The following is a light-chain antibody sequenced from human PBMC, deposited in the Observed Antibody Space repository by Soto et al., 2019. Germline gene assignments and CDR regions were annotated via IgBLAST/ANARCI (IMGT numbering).Light chain of an antibody. CDR3: QVWDSSTRAV. Sequence: SSELTQPPSVSVAPGKTARITCGGNNIGIKRVHWYQQKPGQAPVLVIYYDSDRPSGIPERFSGSNSGNTATLTISRVEAAEEADYYCQVWDSSTRAVFGGGTQLTVL. CDR1: NIGIKR. V-gene: IGLV3-21*04. J-gene: IGLJ2*01. CDR2: YDS.